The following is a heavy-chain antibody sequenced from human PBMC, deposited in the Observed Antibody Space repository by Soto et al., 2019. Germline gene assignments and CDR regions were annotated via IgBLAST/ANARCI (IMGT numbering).Heavy chain of an antibody. CDR1: GYTFTSTW. V-gene: IGHV1-69*04. D-gene: IGHD1-26*01. Sequence: SVKVSCKSPGYTFTSTWMHCVRQAPGQGLEWMGRIVPFVGITKYAQKFQGRVTITADNSTSTAYMELSSLRSEDTAVYYCAREMGATNDYWGQGTLVTVSS. CDR3: AREMGATNDY. CDR2: IVPFVGIT. J-gene: IGHJ4*02.